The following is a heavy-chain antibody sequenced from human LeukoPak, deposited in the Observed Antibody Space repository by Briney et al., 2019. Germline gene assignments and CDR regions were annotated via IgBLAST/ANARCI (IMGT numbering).Heavy chain of an antibody. J-gene: IGHJ4*02. V-gene: IGHV3-30*18. CDR3: AKDFNDYGDF. CDR2: ISYDGSNK. D-gene: IGHD2-8*01. Sequence: GGSLRLSCAASGFTFSSYGMHWVRQAPGEGLEWVAVISYDGSNKYYADSVKGRFTISRDNSKNTLYLQMNSLRAEDTAVYYCAKDFNDYGDFWGQGTLVTVSS. CDR1: GFTFSSYG.